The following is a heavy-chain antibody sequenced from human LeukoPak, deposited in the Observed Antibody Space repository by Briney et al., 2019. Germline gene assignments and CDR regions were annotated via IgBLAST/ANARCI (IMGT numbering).Heavy chain of an antibody. CDR3: VRDTYYDFWSVPKNGGDYFDY. D-gene: IGHD3-3*01. V-gene: IGHV1-46*01. J-gene: IGHJ4*02. CDR1: GYTFTSYY. Sequence: GASVKVSCKASGYTFTSYYMHWVRQAPGQGLEWMGIINPSGGSTSYAQKFQGRVTMTRDMSTSTVYMELRSLRSDDTAIYYCVRDTYYDFWSVPKNGGDYFDYWGQGTLVTVSS. CDR2: INPSGGST.